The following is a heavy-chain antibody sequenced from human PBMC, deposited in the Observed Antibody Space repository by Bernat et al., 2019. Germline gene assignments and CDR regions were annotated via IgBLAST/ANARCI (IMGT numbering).Heavy chain of an antibody. Sequence: EGQLVESGGGLVQPGGSLRLSCTASGFIFSSFWMSWVRQAPGKGLEWVANIEHGGGEKNYVDSVKGRFTNSRENGRSSVYLQMNTLRAEDTAMYYCARYCSSTACTDAFDIWGQGTMVTVSS. V-gene: IGHV3-7*03. CDR3: ARYCSSTACTDAFDI. CDR2: IEHGGGEK. J-gene: IGHJ3*02. CDR1: GFIFSSFW. D-gene: IGHD2-2*01.